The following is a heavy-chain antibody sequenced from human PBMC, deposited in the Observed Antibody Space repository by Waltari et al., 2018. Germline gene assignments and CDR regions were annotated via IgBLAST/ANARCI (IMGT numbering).Heavy chain of an antibody. CDR3: ANPLDKYGSVFY. Sequence: EVQLLESGGGLVQPGGSLRLSCAAAGFTFSSYAMSWVRQAPGKGLEWVSAISGSGGSTYYADSVKGRFTISRDNSNNTLYLQMNSLRAEDTAVYYCANPLDKYGSVFYWGQGTLVTVSS. D-gene: IGHD3-10*01. J-gene: IGHJ4*02. CDR1: GFTFSSYA. V-gene: IGHV3-23*01. CDR2: ISGSGGST.